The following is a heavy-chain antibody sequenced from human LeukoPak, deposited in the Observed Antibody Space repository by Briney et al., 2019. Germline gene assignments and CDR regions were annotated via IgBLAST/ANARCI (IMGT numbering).Heavy chain of an antibody. D-gene: IGHD3-22*01. J-gene: IGHJ4*02. CDR1: GYSFTSYW. CDR3: ARLYYYDSSGYYSGYFDY. Sequence: GESLKISCKGSGYSFTSYWIGWVRQMPGKGLEWMGIIYSGDSDTRYSPSFQGQVTISADKSISTAYLQWSSLKASDTAMYYCARLYYYDSSGYYSGYFDYWGQGTLVTVSS. CDR2: IYSGDSDT. V-gene: IGHV5-51*01.